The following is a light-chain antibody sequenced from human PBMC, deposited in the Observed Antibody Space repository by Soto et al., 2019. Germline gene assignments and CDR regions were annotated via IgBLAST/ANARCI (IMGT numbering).Light chain of an antibody. CDR1: SSNIGAGYD. CDR3: QSFDGSLRDDV. J-gene: IGLJ1*01. CDR2: GNN. Sequence: QSVLTQPPSVSGAPGQRVTISCAGSSSNIGAGYDVHWYQQLPGTAPKVLIYGNNNRPSGVPDRFSGSRSGTSASLAITGLQAEDEADYYCQSFDGSLRDDVFGPGTKLTVL. V-gene: IGLV1-40*01.